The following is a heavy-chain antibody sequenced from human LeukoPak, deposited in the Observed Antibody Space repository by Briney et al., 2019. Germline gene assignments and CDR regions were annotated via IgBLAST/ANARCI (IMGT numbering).Heavy chain of an antibody. J-gene: IGHJ4*02. CDR2: ISRSGGGT. Sequence: GGSLRLSCSASGFTFSTYSMRWVRQAPGKGLEYVSAISRSGGGTYYSDSVKGRFTISRDNSKNTLYLQMSSLRTEDTAVYYCVKGSGSGWYGYWGQGTLVTVSS. V-gene: IGHV3-64D*06. D-gene: IGHD6-19*01. CDR1: GFTFSTYS. CDR3: VKGSGSGWYGY.